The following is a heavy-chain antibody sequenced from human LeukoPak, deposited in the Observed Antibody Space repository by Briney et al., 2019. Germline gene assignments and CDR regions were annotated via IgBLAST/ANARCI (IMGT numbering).Heavy chain of an antibody. CDR1: GGSISSSSYY. V-gene: IGHV4-39*01. J-gene: IGHJ6*02. Sequence: SETLSLTCTVSGGSISSSSYYWGWIRQPPGKGLEWIGSIYYSGSTYYNPSLKSRVTISVDTSKNQFSLKLSSVTAADTAVYYCARVGYCSSTSCYTDYYYYGMDVWGQGTTVTVSS. CDR2: IYYSGST. CDR3: ARVGYCSSTSCYTDYYYYGMDV. D-gene: IGHD2-2*02.